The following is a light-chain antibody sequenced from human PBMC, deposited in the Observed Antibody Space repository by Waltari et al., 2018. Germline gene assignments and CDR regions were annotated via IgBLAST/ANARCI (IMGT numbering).Light chain of an antibody. Sequence: SVVLSQPPSVSAATGQPATISCGKNNIEKPYVKWDQQRPGQAPELVVYDDTDRPAGIPERFSGSSSGNTATLTISRVEAGDEADYYCQVWDSDSDHVLFGGGTRLTVL. J-gene: IGLJ2*01. CDR3: QVWDSDSDHVL. V-gene: IGLV3-21*02. CDR2: DDT. CDR1: NIEKPY.